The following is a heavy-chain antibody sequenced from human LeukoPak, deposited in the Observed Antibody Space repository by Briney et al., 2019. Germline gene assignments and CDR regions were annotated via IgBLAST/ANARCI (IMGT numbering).Heavy chain of an antibody. J-gene: IGHJ6*04. V-gene: IGHV3-48*03. CDR1: GFTFSIYE. CDR2: ISSSGSTI. D-gene: IGHD2-15*01. Sequence: GGSLRLSCAASGFTFSIYEMNWVRQAPGKGLEWVSYISSSGSTIYYADSVKGRFTISRDNAKNSLYLQMNSLRAEGTAVYYCARPYSEDDYYFYAMDVWGKGTTVTVSS. CDR3: ARPYSEDDYYFYAMDV.